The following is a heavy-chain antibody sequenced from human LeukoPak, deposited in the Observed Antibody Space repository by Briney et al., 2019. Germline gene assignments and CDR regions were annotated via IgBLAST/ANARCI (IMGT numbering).Heavy chain of an antibody. CDR1: GFSLSSHGVG. CDR2: IYWNDDE. D-gene: IGHD5-12*01. Sequence: SGPTLLKPTQTLTLTLTSSGFSLSSHGVGVGWIRQPPGKALERLALIYWNDDERYSPSLKSRLTITKDTSKNQVVLTMTNMDPVDTATYYCAHKLIDYRGRRHAEYFHQWGQGPLVTVSS. J-gene: IGHJ1*01. CDR3: AHKLIDYRGRRHAEYFHQ. V-gene: IGHV2-5*01.